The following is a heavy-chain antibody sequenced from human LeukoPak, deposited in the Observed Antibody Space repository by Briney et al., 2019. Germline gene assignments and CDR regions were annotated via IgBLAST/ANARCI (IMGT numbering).Heavy chain of an antibody. CDR3: ARVVSYCSSTSCYRYFQH. CDR2: INYSGST. CDR1: GGSFSGYY. D-gene: IGHD2-2*02. Sequence: SETLSLTRAVYGGSFSGYYWSWIRQPPGKGLEWIGEINYSGSTNYNPSLKSRVTISVDTSKNQFSLKLSSVTAADTAVYYCARVVSYCSSTSCYRYFQHWGQGTLVTVSS. V-gene: IGHV4-34*01. J-gene: IGHJ1*01.